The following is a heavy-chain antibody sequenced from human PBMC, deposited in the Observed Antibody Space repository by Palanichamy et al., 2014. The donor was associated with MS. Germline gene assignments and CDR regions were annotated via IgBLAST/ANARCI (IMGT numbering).Heavy chain of an antibody. V-gene: IGHV4-39*01. CDR3: ARRGDNYVFDH. CDR2: VHYRGNT. CDR1: GGSISNPNAY. D-gene: IGHD3-10*02. J-gene: IGHJ4*02. Sequence: QLQLQESGPGLVKPSETLSPTCTVSGGSISNPNAYWTWIRQPPGKGLEWMGSVHYRGNTYHKPSLKSRLTISADTSGNQFSLRLNSVTAADTAVYVCARRGDNYVFDHWDPGTLVTVSS.